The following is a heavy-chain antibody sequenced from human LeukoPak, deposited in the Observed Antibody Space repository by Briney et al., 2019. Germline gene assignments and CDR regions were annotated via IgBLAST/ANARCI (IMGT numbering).Heavy chain of an antibody. Sequence: GGSLRLSCAASGFSINSYGMSWVRQAPGKGLEWVSYISSSGSTRYYADSVKGRFTISRDNAKNSLYLQMNSLRAEDTAVYYCAREGVTVVTRYLDYWGQGTLVTVSS. J-gene: IGHJ4*02. V-gene: IGHV3-48*04. D-gene: IGHD4-23*01. CDR1: GFSINSYG. CDR3: AREGVTVVTRYLDY. CDR2: ISSSGSTR.